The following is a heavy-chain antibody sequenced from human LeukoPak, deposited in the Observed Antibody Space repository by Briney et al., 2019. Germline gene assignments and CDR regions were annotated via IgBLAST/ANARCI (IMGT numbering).Heavy chain of an antibody. D-gene: IGHD3-16*02. CDR1: GGTFNNYA. Sequence: GASVKVSCKASGGTFNNYAFSWVRQAPGQGLEWMGGTIPIFGTANYAQKFQGRLTITADESTSTTYMELRSLRSEDTAVYYCAISRQAGVITSFDPWGQGTLVTVSS. CDR3: AISRQAGVITSFDP. V-gene: IGHV1-69*13. J-gene: IGHJ5*02. CDR2: TIPIFGTA.